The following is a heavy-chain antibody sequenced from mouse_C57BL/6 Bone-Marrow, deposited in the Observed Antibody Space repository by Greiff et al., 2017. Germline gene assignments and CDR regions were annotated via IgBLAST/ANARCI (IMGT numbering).Heavy chain of an antibody. Sequence: VQLKESGPELVKPGASVKISCKASGYSFTDYNMNWVKQSNGQSLEWIGVIHPNYGTTSYNQKFKGKATLTVDQSSSTAYMQLNSLTSEDSAVYYGARGDYSKRYFDVWGTGTTVTVSS. CDR1: GYSFTDYN. J-gene: IGHJ1*03. D-gene: IGHD2-5*01. CDR3: ARGDYSKRYFDV. V-gene: IGHV1-39*01. CDR2: IHPNYGTT.